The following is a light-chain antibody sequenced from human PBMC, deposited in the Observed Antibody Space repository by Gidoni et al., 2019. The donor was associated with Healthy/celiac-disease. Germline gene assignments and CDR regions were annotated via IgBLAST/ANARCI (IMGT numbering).Light chain of an antibody. V-gene: IGKV1-5*03. Sequence: IQMTQSPSTLSASVGDRVTITCRASQSISSWLALYQQKPGNAPKLLIYKASSLESGVPSRCSGSGAGKELTLTISSLQPDDFATYCCQQYNSYSYTFGQGTKLEIK. CDR3: QQYNSYSYT. J-gene: IGKJ2*01. CDR2: KAS. CDR1: QSISSW.